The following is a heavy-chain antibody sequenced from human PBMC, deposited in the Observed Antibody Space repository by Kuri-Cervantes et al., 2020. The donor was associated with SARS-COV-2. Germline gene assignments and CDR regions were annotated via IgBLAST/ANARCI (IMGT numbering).Heavy chain of an antibody. CDR2: INDSGTS. CDR1: GGSFIGYY. J-gene: IGHJ3*02. CDR3: ARGAPARTFITMVRGVSAFAI. Sequence: GSLRLSCGVSGGSFIGYYWNWIRQSPGKGLEWIGEINDSGTSNYNPSLKRRVTISVDTSKNQFSLKLSSVTAADTAVYYCARGAPARTFITMVRGVSAFAIWGQGTMVTVSS. D-gene: IGHD3-10*01. V-gene: IGHV4-34*01.